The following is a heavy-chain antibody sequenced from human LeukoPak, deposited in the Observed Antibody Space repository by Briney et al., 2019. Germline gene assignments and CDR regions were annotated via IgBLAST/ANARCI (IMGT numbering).Heavy chain of an antibody. Sequence: AAVKASCKASGYTFTSYYMHWVRQAPGQGLEWMGIINPSGGSTSYAQKFQGRVTMTRDTSTSTVYMELSSLRSEDTAVYYCARDYDVSGREGYSSGWYVGSCIYWGQGTLVTVSS. V-gene: IGHV1-46*01. J-gene: IGHJ4*02. D-gene: IGHD6-19*01. CDR1: GYTFTSYY. CDR3: ARDYDVSGREGYSSGWYVGSCIY. CDR2: INPSGGST.